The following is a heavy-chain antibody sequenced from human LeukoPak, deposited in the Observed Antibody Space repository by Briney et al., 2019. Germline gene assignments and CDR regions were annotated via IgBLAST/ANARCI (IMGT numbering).Heavy chain of an antibody. V-gene: IGHV3-48*03. CDR1: GFTFSNYE. D-gene: IGHD6-13*01. J-gene: IGHJ6*03. Sequence: GGSLRLSWAASGFTFSNYEMNWVRQAPGKGLEWISHISNIGDIIHYADSVEGRFTISRDNAKNSLYLQMNSLRAEDTAVYYCVKDATAVVGTVYMDVWGKGTTVTISS. CDR3: VKDATAVVGTVYMDV. CDR2: ISNIGDII.